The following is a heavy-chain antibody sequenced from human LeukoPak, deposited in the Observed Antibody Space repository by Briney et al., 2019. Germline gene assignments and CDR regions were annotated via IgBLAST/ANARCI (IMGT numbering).Heavy chain of an antibody. CDR3: AGYGVYPY. Sequence: GGSLRLSCAASGFAVNTYDMHWVRQAPGEGPQWIAYFGISGTIYYADSVRGRFTISRDSAKNSLYLQMNGLRVDDTAIYYCAGYGVYPYWGQGTPVTVCS. J-gene: IGHJ4*02. CDR2: FGISGTI. D-gene: IGHD5/OR15-5a*01. CDR1: GFAVNTYD. V-gene: IGHV3-48*01.